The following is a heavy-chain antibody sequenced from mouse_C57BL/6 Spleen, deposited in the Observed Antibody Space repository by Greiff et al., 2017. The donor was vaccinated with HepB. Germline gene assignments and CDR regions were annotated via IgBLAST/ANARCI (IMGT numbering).Heavy chain of an antibody. CDR2: IRSKSNNYAT. D-gene: IGHD2-14*01. J-gene: IGHJ3*01. CDR3: VRERGYPAWFAY. V-gene: IGHV10-1*01. Sequence: EAGGGLVQPKGSLTLSCAASGFSFNTYAMNWVRQAPGKGLEWVARIRSKSNNYATYYADSVKDRFTISRDDSESMLYLQMNNLKTEDTAMYYCVRERGYPAWFAYWGQGTLVTVSA. CDR1: GFSFNTYA.